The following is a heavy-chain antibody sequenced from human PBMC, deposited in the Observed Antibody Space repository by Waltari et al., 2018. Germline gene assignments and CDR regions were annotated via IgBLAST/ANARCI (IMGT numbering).Heavy chain of an antibody. Sequence: GWVWVRQPPGKGLEGIGQVHRRGGTNYNPPLESRVTVSIDTFNIQFSLEVTSATAADTALYFCARDRGRGLYLDSWGRGILVTVSP. CDR1: G. V-gene: IGHV4-4*01. J-gene: IGHJ4*02. D-gene: IGHD2-15*01. CDR3: ARDRGRGLYLDS. CDR2: VHRRGGT.